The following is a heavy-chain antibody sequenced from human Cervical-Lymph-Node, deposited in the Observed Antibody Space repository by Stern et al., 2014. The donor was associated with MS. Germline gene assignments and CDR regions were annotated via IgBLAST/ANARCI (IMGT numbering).Heavy chain of an antibody. J-gene: IGHJ5*02. D-gene: IGHD3-9*01. CDR2: IMPIFGTA. CDR3: ARAIVLRYFDSNWFDP. Sequence: VQLVQSRAEAKKPGSSVKVCCKACGGMFNSYAISGRRAAPAQWRAWMGGIMPIFGTANYAQKFQGRGTITADESTSTAYMELSSLRSEDAAVYYCARAIVLRYFDSNWFDPGGQGTLVTVSS. V-gene: IGHV1-69*01. CDR1: GGMFNSYA.